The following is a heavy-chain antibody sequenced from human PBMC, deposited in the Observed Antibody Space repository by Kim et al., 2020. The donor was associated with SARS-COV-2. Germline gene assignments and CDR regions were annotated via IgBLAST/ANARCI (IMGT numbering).Heavy chain of an antibody. Sequence: SETLSLTCAVYGGSFSGYYWSWIRQPPGKGLEWIGEINHSGSTNYNPSLKSRVTISVDTSKNQISLKPSSVTAADTAVYYCASRAIAAGAVYWGQGTLVT. V-gene: IGHV4-34*01. CDR1: GGSFSGYY. D-gene: IGHD6-13*01. J-gene: IGHJ4*02. CDR3: ASRAIAAGAVY. CDR2: INHSGST.